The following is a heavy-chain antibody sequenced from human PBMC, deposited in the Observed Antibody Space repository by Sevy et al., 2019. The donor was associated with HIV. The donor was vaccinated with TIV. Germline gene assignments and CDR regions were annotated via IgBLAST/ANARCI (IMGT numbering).Heavy chain of an antibody. CDR3: ARDLEFYDYGDYGPAFLPDY. D-gene: IGHD4-17*01. Sequence: GESLKISCAASGFTFRTYGMHWVRQAPGKGLEWVAVMWFDGSNTYYADSVKGRFTISRDIAKNTLHLQMNSLRAEDTAVYYCARDLEFYDYGDYGPAFLPDYWGQGTLVTVSS. J-gene: IGHJ4*02. CDR2: MWFDGSNT. CDR1: GFTFRTYG. V-gene: IGHV3-33*01.